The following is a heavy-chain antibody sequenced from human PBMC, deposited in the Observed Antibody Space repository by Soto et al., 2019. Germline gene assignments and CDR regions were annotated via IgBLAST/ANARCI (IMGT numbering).Heavy chain of an antibody. CDR2: IYYSGAT. D-gene: IGHD3-22*01. CDR3: ARYYDTSNRPYFHH. Sequence: NPSETLSLTCAVSGGSLSSTTYYWAWIRPPPGKGLEWGATIYYSGATYYNPSLESRLTISVDTSKNQFSLRLSSVTAADTAMYYCARYYDTSNRPYFHHWGQGTRVTVSS. CDR1: GGSLSSTTYY. V-gene: IGHV4-39*01. J-gene: IGHJ1*01.